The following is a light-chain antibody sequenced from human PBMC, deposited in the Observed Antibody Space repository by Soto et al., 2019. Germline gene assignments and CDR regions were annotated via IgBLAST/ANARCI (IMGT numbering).Light chain of an antibody. Sequence: EIVLTQSPATLSLSPGERATLSCRASQSVSSYLAWYQQKPGQAPRLLIYDASNRATGIPARFSGSGSGTVFTLTISSPAAEDCAVYYYQQRSNWPMYTFGQGTKLEIK. CDR3: QQRSNWPMYT. CDR1: QSVSSY. J-gene: IGKJ2*01. V-gene: IGKV3-11*01. CDR2: DAS.